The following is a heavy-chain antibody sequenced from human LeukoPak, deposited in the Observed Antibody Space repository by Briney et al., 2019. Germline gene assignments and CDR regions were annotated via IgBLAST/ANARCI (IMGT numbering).Heavy chain of an antibody. J-gene: IGHJ5*02. V-gene: IGHV4-30-2*01. CDR1: GGSISSGGYS. CDR2: IYHSGST. D-gene: IGHD2-15*01. CDR3: ARVFCSGGSCYSSTRNWFDP. Sequence: SETLSLTCTVSGGSISSGGYSWSWIRQPPGKGLEWIGYIYHSGSTYYNPSLKSRVTISVDRSKNQFSLKLSSVTAADTAVYYCARVFCSGGSCYSSTRNWFDPWGQGTLVTVSS.